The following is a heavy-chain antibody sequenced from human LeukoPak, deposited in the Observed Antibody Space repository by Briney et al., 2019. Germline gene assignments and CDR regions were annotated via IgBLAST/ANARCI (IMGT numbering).Heavy chain of an antibody. CDR1: GGSISSGGYY. V-gene: IGHV4-31*03. CDR2: IYYSGST. Sequence: SETLSLTCTVSGGSISSGGYYWSWLRQHPGKGLVWFGYIYYSGSTYYNPSLKSRVTISVDTYKNQFSLKLSSVTAADAAYSFCARGRPRSPRWFDSWCQGTLVPVSS. J-gene: IGHJ5*01. CDR3: ARGRPRSPRWFDS.